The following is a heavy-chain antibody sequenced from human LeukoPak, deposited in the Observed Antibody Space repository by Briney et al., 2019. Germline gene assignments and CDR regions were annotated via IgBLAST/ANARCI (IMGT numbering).Heavy chain of an antibody. Sequence: SETLSLTCTVSGDSISSSYWAWIRQPPGEGLEWIGYIYYSGTPTSYNPSLKSRVTISIDTSRNQFSLKLSPVTAADTAVYYCARDSRGGGPDFDYWGQGTLVTVSS. CDR3: ARDSRGGGPDFDY. J-gene: IGHJ4*02. CDR2: IYYSGTPT. CDR1: GDSISSSY. D-gene: IGHD3-16*01. V-gene: IGHV4-59*01.